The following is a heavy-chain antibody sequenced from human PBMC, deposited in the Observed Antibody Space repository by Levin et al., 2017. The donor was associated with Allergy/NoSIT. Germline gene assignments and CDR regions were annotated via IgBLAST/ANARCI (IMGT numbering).Heavy chain of an antibody. D-gene: IGHD6-19*01. CDR2: IWYDGSNK. Sequence: PGGSLRLSCAASGFTFSSYGMHWVRQAPGKGLEWVAVIWYDGSNKYYADSVKGRFTISRDNSKNTLYLQMNSLRAEDTAVYYCARDRSGGYSSGWYLPYWGQGTLVTVSS. J-gene: IGHJ4*02. CDR1: GFTFSSYG. V-gene: IGHV3-33*01. CDR3: ARDRSGGYSSGWYLPY.